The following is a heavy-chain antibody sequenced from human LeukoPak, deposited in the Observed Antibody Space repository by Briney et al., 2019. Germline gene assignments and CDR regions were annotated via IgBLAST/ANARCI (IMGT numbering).Heavy chain of an antibody. V-gene: IGHV1-2*02. CDR2: INPNSGGT. CDR3: ATGRRYYDILTGCYIQIHPFDY. J-gene: IGHJ4*02. CDR1: GYTFTGYY. D-gene: IGHD3-9*01. Sequence: ASVKVSCKASGYTFTGYYMHWVRQAPGQGLEWMGWINPNSGGTNYAQKFQGRVTMTRDTSISTAYMELSRLRSDDTAVYYCATGRRYYDILTGCYIQIHPFDYWGQGTLVTVSS.